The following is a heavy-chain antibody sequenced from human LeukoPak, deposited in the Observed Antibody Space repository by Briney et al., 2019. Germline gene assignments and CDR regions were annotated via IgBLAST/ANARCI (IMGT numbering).Heavy chain of an antibody. D-gene: IGHD3-10*01. Sequence: GESLKISCKGSGYSFPSYWIGWVRQMPGKGLEWMGIIYPGDSDTRYSPSFQGQVTISADKSISTAYLQWSSLKASDTAMYYCARHIGSGSYYKRGMDVWGQGTTVTVSS. CDR2: IYPGDSDT. J-gene: IGHJ6*02. CDR1: GYSFPSYW. V-gene: IGHV5-51*01. CDR3: ARHIGSGSYYKRGMDV.